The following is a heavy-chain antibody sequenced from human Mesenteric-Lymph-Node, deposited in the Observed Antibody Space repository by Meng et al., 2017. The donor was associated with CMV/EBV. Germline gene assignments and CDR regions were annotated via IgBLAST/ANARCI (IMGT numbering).Heavy chain of an antibody. V-gene: IGHV3-23*03. J-gene: IGHJ5*02. Sequence: WVRQAPGRGLEWVSVIYSGGSSTYYADSVKGRFTISRDNSKNTLYLQMNSLRAEDTAVYYCAKDNEGRYCTNGVCYRGGWFDPWGQGTLVTVSS. CDR2: IYSGGSST. D-gene: IGHD2-8*01. CDR3: AKDNEGRYCTNGVCYRGGWFDP.